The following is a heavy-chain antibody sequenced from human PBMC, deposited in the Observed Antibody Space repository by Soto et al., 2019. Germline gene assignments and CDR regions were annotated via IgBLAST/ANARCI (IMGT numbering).Heavy chain of an antibody. J-gene: IGHJ6*02. CDR2: INHSGSR. CDR3: GRDSGWRYCSSTSCYTMWGYYCMDV. CDR1: GGSFSGYY. Sequence: SETLSLTCAVYGGSFSGYYWSWIRQPPGKGLEWMGEINHSGSRNYNPSLKSRVTISVDTSKNKFSLKLRSVTAADTAVYYCGRDSGWRYCSSTSCYTMWGYYCMDVLGQGTTVTVSS. V-gene: IGHV4-34*01. D-gene: IGHD2-2*02.